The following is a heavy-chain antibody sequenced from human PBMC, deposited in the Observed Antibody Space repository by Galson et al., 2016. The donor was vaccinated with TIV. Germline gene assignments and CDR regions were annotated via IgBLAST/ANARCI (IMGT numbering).Heavy chain of an antibody. J-gene: IGHJ4*02. Sequence: SVKVSCKASGYTFTRYYTHWVRQAPGQGLEWMGIINPTGGSTTYAQKFQGRLTMTRDTSTSTVYMELNSLRSEDTAVYYCARHTSDWDKRVDYWGQGILVTVSS. CDR2: INPTGGST. D-gene: IGHD1/OR15-1a*01. CDR3: ARHTSDWDKRVDY. V-gene: IGHV1-46*01. CDR1: GYTFTRYY.